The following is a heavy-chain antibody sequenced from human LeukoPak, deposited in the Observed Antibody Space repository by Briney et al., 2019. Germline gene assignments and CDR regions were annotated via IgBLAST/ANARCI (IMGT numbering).Heavy chain of an antibody. CDR1: GFSVSRKY. CDR3: ARVEGTTAFDY. D-gene: IGHD1-7*01. Sequence: GGSLRLSCAASGFSVSRKYMSWVRQTPGKGLEWVSLIYSGGSTYYADSVKGRFTISRDNSKNTLYLQMNSLRAADAAVYYCARVEGTTAFDYWGQGTLVIVSS. CDR2: IYSGGST. V-gene: IGHV3-53*01. J-gene: IGHJ4*02.